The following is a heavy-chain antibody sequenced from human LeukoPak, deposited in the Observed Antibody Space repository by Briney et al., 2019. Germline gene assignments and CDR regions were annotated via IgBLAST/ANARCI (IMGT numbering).Heavy chain of an antibody. V-gene: IGHV3-49*04. CDR1: GFTFSSYS. CDR3: TRDSGSGSYRFDY. CDR2: IRSKAYGGTT. J-gene: IGHJ4*02. D-gene: IGHD1-26*01. Sequence: GGSLRLSCAASGFTFSSYSMNWVRQAPGKGLGWVGFIRSKAYGGTTEYAASVKGRFTISRDDSKSIAYLQMNSLKTEDTAVYYCTRDSGSGSYRFDYWGQGTLVTVSS.